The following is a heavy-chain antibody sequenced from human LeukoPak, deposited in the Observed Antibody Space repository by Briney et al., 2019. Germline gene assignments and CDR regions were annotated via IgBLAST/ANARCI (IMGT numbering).Heavy chain of an antibody. V-gene: IGHV3-23*01. Sequence: QTGGSLRLSCAASGFSLTDYAMSWVRQAPGKGLEWVAAISGTGDKTYYADSVKGRFTISRDESKSTLYLQMSSLRAEDTAMNYCVRVTWAKAGIPIEYFRNWGQGTLVTVSS. D-gene: IGHD6-19*01. CDR3: VRVTWAKAGIPIEYFRN. J-gene: IGHJ1*01. CDR1: GFSLTDYA. CDR2: ISGTGDKT.